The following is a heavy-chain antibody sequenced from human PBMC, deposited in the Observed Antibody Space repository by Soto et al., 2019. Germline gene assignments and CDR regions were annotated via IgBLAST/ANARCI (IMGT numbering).Heavy chain of an antibody. J-gene: IGHJ4*02. CDR1: GYTFTSYA. CDR2: INAGNGNT. Sequence: APVKVSFKASGYTFTSYAMHLGRQAPGKRLEWMGWINAGNGNTKYSQKFQGRVTITRDTSASTAYMELSSLRSEDTAVYYCARESYSGYDFGYFDYWGQGTLVTVSS. CDR3: ARESYSGYDFGYFDY. V-gene: IGHV1-3*01. D-gene: IGHD5-12*01.